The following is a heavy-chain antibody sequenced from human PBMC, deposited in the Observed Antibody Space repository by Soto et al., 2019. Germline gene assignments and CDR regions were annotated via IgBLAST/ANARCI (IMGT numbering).Heavy chain of an antibody. V-gene: IGHV1-18*01. CDR1: GYTFTSYG. CDR2: ISTYNGNT. Sequence: QVQLVQSGAEVKKPGASVKVSCKASGYTFTSYGINWVRQAPGQGLEWMGWISTYNGNTNYAQKLQGRVTMTTDTATSTAYMELRSLSSDDTAVYYFAVCSGYDTSVCVRDYWGQGTLVTVSS. D-gene: IGHD5-12*01. CDR3: AVCSGYDTSVCVRDY. J-gene: IGHJ4*02.